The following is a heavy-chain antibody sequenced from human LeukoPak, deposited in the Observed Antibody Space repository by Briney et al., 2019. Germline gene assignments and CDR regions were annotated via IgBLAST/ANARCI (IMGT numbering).Heavy chain of an antibody. Sequence: ASVKVSCEASGYTFTGYYMYWVRQAPGQGLEWMGWINPNSGGTNYAQKFQGRVTMTRDTSISTVYMELSRLRSDDTAVYYCARGGGYSAYAARYWGQGTLVTVSS. J-gene: IGHJ4*02. CDR1: GYTFTGYY. D-gene: IGHD5-12*01. CDR3: ARGGGYSAYAARY. V-gene: IGHV1-2*02. CDR2: INPNSGGT.